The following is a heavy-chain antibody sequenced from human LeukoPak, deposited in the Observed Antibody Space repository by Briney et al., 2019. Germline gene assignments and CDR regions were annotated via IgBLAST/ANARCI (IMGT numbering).Heavy chain of an antibody. Sequence: PSETLSLTCTVSGGSISSYYWSWIRQPPGKGLEWIGYIYYSGSTNYNPSLKSRVTISVDTSKNQFSLKLSSVTAADTAVYYCARAVGATPPSFDYWGQGTLVTVSS. V-gene: IGHV4-59*08. CDR2: IYYSGST. CDR3: ARAVGATPPSFDY. J-gene: IGHJ4*02. CDR1: GGSISSYY. D-gene: IGHD1-26*01.